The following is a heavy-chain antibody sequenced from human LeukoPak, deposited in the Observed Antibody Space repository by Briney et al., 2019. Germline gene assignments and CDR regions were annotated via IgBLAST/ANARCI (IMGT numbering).Heavy chain of an antibody. Sequence: GGSLRLSCAASGFTFSSYDVSWVRQAPGKGLEWVSAISGSGDRTHYADSVKGRFTISRDNSKNTLYLQINSLRAEDTAVYYCAKPSSGNYPPTGYWGQGTLVTVSS. D-gene: IGHD1-26*01. J-gene: IGHJ4*02. V-gene: IGHV3-23*01. CDR2: ISGSGDRT. CDR1: GFTFSSYD. CDR3: AKPSSGNYPPTGY.